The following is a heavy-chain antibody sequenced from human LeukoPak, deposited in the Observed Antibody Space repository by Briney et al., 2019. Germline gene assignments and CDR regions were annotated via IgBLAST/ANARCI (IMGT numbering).Heavy chain of an antibody. V-gene: IGHV1-18*01. CDR1: GYTFTSYG. D-gene: IGHD3-22*01. Sequence: ASVKVSCKASGYTFTSYGISWVRQAPGQGLEWMGWISAYNGNTNYAQKLQGRVTMTTDTSTSTAYMELRSLRSDDTAVYYCERVYYYDSSGYLDYWGQGTLVTVSS. CDR2: ISAYNGNT. J-gene: IGHJ4*02. CDR3: ERVYYYDSSGYLDY.